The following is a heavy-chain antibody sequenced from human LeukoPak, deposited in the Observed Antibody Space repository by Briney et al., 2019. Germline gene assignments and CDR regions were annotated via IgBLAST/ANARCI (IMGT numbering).Heavy chain of an antibody. J-gene: IGHJ4*02. V-gene: IGHV3-30*02. CDR3: AKDTASWYYFDY. CDR1: GYSFSSYG. Sequence: GGSLRLSCAASGYSFSSYGMHWVRQAPGKGLEWVAFIRYDGGNKYYADSVKGRFTISRDNSKNTLYLQMNSLRADDTAVYSCAKDTASWYYFDYWGQGTLVTVSS. D-gene: IGHD2-8*02. CDR2: IRYDGGNK.